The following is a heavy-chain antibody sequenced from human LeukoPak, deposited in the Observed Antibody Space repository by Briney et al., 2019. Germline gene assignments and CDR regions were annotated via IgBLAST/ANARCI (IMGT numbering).Heavy chain of an antibody. Sequence: GGSLRLSCAASGFTFSASTIHWVRQASGKRLEWVGRIRTKANDYATTHTASLKGRFTISRDDSQNTAYLQMNSLTTEDTAVYHCVRHLAFGGSGLDFWGQGTLVSVSS. CDR3: VRHLAFGGSGLDF. CDR2: IRTKANDYAT. V-gene: IGHV3-73*01. CDR1: GFTFSAST. D-gene: IGHD3-3*01. J-gene: IGHJ4*02.